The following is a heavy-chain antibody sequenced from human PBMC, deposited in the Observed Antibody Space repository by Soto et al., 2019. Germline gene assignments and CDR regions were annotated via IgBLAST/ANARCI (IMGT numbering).Heavy chain of an antibody. Sequence: SETLSLTCTVSGGSISSSSYYWGWIRQPPGKGLEWIGSIYYSGSTYYNPSLKSRVTISVDTSKNQFSLKLSSVTAADTAVYCCARTYYYGSGSSNWFDPWGQGTLVTVSS. CDR1: GGSISSSSYY. CDR3: ARTYYYGSGSSNWFDP. J-gene: IGHJ5*02. D-gene: IGHD3-10*01. V-gene: IGHV4-39*01. CDR2: IYYSGST.